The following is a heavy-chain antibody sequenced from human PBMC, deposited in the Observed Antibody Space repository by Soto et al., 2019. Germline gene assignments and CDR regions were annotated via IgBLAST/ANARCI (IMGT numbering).Heavy chain of an antibody. J-gene: IGHJ6*02. CDR1: GYTFTSYA. CDR3: GRAFMEYYYGSGSSDLYYYYYGMDV. V-gene: IGHV1-3*01. Sequence: GASVKVSCKASGYTFTSYAMHWVRQAPGQRLEWMGWINAGNGKTKYSQKFQGKDTITRDTSASTAYKKLSSLKSEDTAMNYSGRAFMEYYYGSGSSDLYYYYYGMDVWGQGTTVTVSS. CDR2: INAGNGKT. D-gene: IGHD3-10*01.